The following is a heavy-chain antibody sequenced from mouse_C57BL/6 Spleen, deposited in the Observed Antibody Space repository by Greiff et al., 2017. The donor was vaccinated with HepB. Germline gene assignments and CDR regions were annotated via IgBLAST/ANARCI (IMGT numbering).Heavy chain of an antibody. D-gene: IGHD2-4*01. CDR3: VRQGDYDDFDY. J-gene: IGHJ2*01. V-gene: IGHV10-1*01. Sequence: EVKLVESGGGLVQPKGSLKLSCAASGFSFNTYAMNWVRQAPGKGVEWVARIRSKSNNYATYYADSVKDRFTISRDDSESMLYLQMNNLKTEDTAMYYCVRQGDYDDFDYWGQGTTLTVSS. CDR1: GFSFNTYA. CDR2: IRSKSNNYAT.